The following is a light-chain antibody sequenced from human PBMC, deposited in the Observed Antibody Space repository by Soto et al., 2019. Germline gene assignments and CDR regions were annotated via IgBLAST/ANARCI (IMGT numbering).Light chain of an antibody. V-gene: IGLV4-69*01. J-gene: IGLJ3*02. CDR3: QTWGNFSRV. CDR2: LNSDGSH. CDR1: SGHSSYA. Sequence: QPVLTQSPSASASLGASVKLTCTLSSGHSSYAIAWHQQQPEKGPRYLMKLNSDGSHSKGDGIPDRFSGSSSGAERYLTISSLQSEDEAAYYCQTWGNFSRVFGGGTNLTVL.